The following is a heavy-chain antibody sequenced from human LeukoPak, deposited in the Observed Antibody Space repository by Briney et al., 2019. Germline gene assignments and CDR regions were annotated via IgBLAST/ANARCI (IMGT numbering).Heavy chain of an antibody. V-gene: IGHV3-23*01. CDR2: ISGSGGST. CDR1: GFTFSSYA. Sequence: GGSLRLSCAASGFTFSSYAMSWVRQAPGKGLEWVSAISGSGGSTYYADSVKGRFTISRDNSKNTLYLQMNSLRAEDTAVYYCAKGPACSSTSCYARRFSFAYWGQGTLVTVSS. J-gene: IGHJ4*02. CDR3: AKGPACSSTSCYARRFSFAY. D-gene: IGHD2-2*01.